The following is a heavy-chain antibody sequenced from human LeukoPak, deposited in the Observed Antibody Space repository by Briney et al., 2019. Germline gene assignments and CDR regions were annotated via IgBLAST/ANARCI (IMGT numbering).Heavy chain of an antibody. J-gene: IGHJ4*02. CDR1: GGSIGNYY. CDR2: IYYSGST. V-gene: IGHV4-59*01. Sequence: SETLSLTCTVSGGSIGNYYWTWIRQPPGKGLEWIGYIYYSGSTNYNPSLKSRVTISVDTSKNQFSLKLSSVTAVDTAVYYCARRAYCGGDCFDYWGQGTLVTVSS. D-gene: IGHD2-21*01. CDR3: ARRAYCGGDCFDY.